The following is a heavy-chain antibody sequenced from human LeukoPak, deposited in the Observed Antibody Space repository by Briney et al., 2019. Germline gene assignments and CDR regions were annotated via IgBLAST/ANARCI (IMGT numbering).Heavy chain of an antibody. J-gene: IGHJ4*02. V-gene: IGHV3-23*01. CDR3: AIRTAVGSFFDY. CDR1: GFTFSSYR. Sequence: GGSLRLSCAASGFTFSSYRMSWVRQAPGKGLEWVSLISDSGDSAYYADSVRGRFTISRDNSKNTLYLQINSLRADDTAVYYCAIRTAVGSFFDYWGQGTLVTVSS. CDR2: ISDSGDSA. D-gene: IGHD6-13*01.